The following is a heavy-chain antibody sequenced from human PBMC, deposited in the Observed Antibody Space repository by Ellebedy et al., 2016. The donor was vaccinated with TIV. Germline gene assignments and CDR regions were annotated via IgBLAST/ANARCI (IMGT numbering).Heavy chain of an antibody. V-gene: IGHV3-74*01. CDR2: INSDGSST. CDR3: ARVPIVVVTALNWFDP. J-gene: IGHJ5*02. CDR1: GFTFSSYW. Sequence: GESLKISCAASGFTFSSYWMHWVRQAPGKGLVWVSRINSDGSSTSYADSVKGRFTISRDNAKNTLYLQMNSLRAEDTAVYYCARVPIVVVTALNWFDPWGQGTLVTVSS. D-gene: IGHD2-21*02.